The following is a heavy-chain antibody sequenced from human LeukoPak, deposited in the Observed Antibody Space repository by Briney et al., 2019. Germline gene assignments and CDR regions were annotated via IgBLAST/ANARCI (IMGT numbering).Heavy chain of an antibody. Sequence: GESLKISCKGSGYRFTNYWIGWVRQMPGKGREWMGIIYPGDSDTRYSPSFQGQVTISADKSISTAYLQWSGLKASDTAMYYCAVEVVTSGFDAFDIWGQGTMVTVSS. CDR3: AVEVVTSGFDAFDI. CDR2: IYPGDSDT. D-gene: IGHD3-22*01. CDR1: GYRFTNYW. J-gene: IGHJ3*02. V-gene: IGHV5-51*01.